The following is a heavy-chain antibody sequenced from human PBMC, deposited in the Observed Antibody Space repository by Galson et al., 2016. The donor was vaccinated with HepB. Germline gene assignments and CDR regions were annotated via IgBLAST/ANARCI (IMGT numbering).Heavy chain of an antibody. D-gene: IGHD1-1*01. CDR3: AHRRRYNWIAGWADYWYFDF. CDR1: GFSLSTSGVG. V-gene: IGHV2-5*02. Sequence: PALVKPTQTLTLTCTFSGFSLSTSGVGVGWIRQPPGKALEWLALIYWDDDKRFSPSLKSRLTITRDTSKSQVVLTMTNMDPVDTATYYCAHRRRYNWIAGWADYWYFDFWGRGTLVTVSS. J-gene: IGHJ2*01. CDR2: IYWDDDK.